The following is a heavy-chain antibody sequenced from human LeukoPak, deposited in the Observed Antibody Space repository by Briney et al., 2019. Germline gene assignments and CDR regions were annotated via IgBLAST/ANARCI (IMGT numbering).Heavy chain of an antibody. J-gene: IGHJ3*02. CDR3: ARIAWGTFDI. CDR2: INSDGSST. Sequence: GESLKISCAASGFTFSSYWMHWVRQAPGKGLVWASRINSDGSSTSYADSVKGRFTISRDNAKNTLYLQMNSLRAEDTAVYYCARIAWGTFDIWGQGTMVTVSS. CDR1: GFTFSSYW. V-gene: IGHV3-74*01. D-gene: IGHD1-26*01.